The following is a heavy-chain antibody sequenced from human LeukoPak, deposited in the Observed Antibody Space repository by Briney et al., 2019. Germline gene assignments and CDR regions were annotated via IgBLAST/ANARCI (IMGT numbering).Heavy chain of an antibody. CDR3: PRQSGDQSSAWYFDA. CDR1: GGSLRSSGHW. CDR2: IHYSGKV. V-gene: IGHV4-39*01. Sequence: SETLSLTCTVSGGSLRSSGHWWVWIRQPPGKGLEWIGSIHYSGKVYYNPSLKSRVTTSVDTSTDLFSLRLSSATAADTAIYYCPRQSGDQSSAWYFDAWGQGTLVTVSS. J-gene: IGHJ4*02. D-gene: IGHD6-19*01.